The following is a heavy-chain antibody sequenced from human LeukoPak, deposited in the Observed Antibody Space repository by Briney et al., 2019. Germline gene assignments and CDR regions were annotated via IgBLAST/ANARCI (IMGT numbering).Heavy chain of an antibody. Sequence: GASVKVSCKASGGTFSRSGISWVRQAPGQGLEWMGGITPMFGTANYAQKFQGRVTTTADESTSTAYLELTSLRSEDTAIYYCARDAAIFDSSGYYFLWWGQGALVTVSS. J-gene: IGHJ4*02. V-gene: IGHV1-69*01. CDR2: ITPMFGTA. CDR1: GGTFSRSG. D-gene: IGHD3-22*01. CDR3: ARDAAIFDSSGYYFLW.